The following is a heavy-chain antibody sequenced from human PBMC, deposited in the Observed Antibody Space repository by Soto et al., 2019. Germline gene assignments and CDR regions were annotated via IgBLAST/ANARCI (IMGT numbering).Heavy chain of an antibody. J-gene: IGHJ6*02. CDR1: GGTFSSYA. V-gene: IGHV1-69*12. CDR3: ARENGDGYYYYGMDV. D-gene: IGHD4-17*01. Sequence: QVQLVQSGAEVKKPGSSVKVSCKASGGTFSSYAISWVRQAPGQGLEWMGGIIPIFGTANYAQKFQGRVTIXXDXSXXTAYMELSSLRSEDTAVYYCARENGDGYYYYGMDVWGQGTTVTVSS. CDR2: IIPIFGTA.